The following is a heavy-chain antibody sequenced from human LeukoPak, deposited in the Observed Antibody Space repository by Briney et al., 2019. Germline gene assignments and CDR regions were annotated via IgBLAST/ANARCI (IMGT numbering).Heavy chain of an antibody. CDR3: ARRVGVCFDY. V-gene: IGHV5-51*01. D-gene: IGHD1-26*01. CDR2: IYPRDSDT. Sequence: GESLKISCKGSGYSFTNYWIGWVRQMPGKGLEWMGVIYPRDSDTTYSPSLQGQVTISADKSINTAYLQWSSLKASDTAMYYCARRVGVCFDYWGQGTLVTVSS. J-gene: IGHJ4*02. CDR1: GYSFTNYW.